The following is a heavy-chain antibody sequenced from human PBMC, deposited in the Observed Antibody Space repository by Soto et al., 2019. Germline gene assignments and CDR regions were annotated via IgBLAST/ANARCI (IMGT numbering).Heavy chain of an antibody. CDR1: GFTFDDYG. Sequence: QVHLVESGGGVVQSGRSLRLSCVTSGFTFDDYGFHWVRQAPGKGLEWVAVIWYDGSKTNYADFVKGRFTISRDDSKNTVFLQMNSLRVEDTAVYYCARDLGSTNYYFDYWGQGTLLIVSS. V-gene: IGHV3-33*01. CDR3: ARDLGSTNYYFDY. CDR2: IWYDGSKT. J-gene: IGHJ4*02. D-gene: IGHD1-1*01.